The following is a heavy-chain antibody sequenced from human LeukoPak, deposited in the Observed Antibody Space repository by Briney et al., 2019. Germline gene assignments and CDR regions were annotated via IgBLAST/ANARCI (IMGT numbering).Heavy chain of an antibody. CDR3: ARSMLWWQSGRWFDP. D-gene: IGHD2-21*01. CDR1: GGSISSGGYY. CDR2: IYYSGTGST. Sequence: PSQTLSLTCTVSGGSISSGGYYWSWIRQPPGKGLEWIGFIYYSGTGSTNYNPSLKSRVTISVDTSKNQFSLKLNSVTAADTAVYYCARSMLWWQSGRWFDPWGQGALVTVSS. J-gene: IGHJ5*02. V-gene: IGHV4-61*08.